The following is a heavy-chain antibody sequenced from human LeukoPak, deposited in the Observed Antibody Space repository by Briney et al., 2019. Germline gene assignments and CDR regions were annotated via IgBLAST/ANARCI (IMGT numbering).Heavy chain of an antibody. D-gene: IGHD4-11*01. Sequence: GGSLRLSCAASGFTFDHYTLHWVRQGPGKGLEWVSLISWDSGTTYYADSVEGRFTISRDNSKNSLYLQMNSLKTEDTALYYCARAPYGNYGTLDYWGQGTLVTVSS. J-gene: IGHJ4*02. V-gene: IGHV3-43*01. CDR3: ARAPYGNYGTLDY. CDR1: GFTFDHYT. CDR2: ISWDSGTT.